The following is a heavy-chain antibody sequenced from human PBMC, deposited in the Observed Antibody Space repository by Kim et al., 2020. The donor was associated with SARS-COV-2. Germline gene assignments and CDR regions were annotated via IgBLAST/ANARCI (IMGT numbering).Heavy chain of an antibody. V-gene: IGHV5-51*01. J-gene: IGHJ6*02. CDR2: IYPGDSDN. CDR1: GYNFTNHW. CDR3: ARRGPEELQPSVMDV. D-gene: IGHD3-10*01. Sequence: GESLKISCKGSGYNFTNHWIAWVRQMPGKGLEWMGIIYPGDSDNKYSPSFKGQVTMSADKSISTAYLQWSSLDASDTAIYYCARRGPEELQPSVMDVWGQGATVTVSS.